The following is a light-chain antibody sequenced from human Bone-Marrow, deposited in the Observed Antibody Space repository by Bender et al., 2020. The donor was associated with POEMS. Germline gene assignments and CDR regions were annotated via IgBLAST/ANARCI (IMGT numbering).Light chain of an antibody. CDR3: SSYTRISTYV. Sequence: QSALTQPASVSGSPGQSVTISCTGTNSDVGGYDYVSWYVQYPGKAPKLVIYDVTNRATGFSNRFSGSKSGNTASLTISGLRAEDEAYYYCSSYTRISTYVLGTGTKVTVL. CDR1: NSDVGGYDY. V-gene: IGLV2-14*03. J-gene: IGLJ1*01. CDR2: DVT.